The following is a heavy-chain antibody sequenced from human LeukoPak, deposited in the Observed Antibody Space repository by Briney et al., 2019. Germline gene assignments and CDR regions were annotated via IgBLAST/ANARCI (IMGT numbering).Heavy chain of an antibody. CDR1: AFTFSNYW. CDR3: AKDMAGYSSSWGAFDI. CDR2: IKEDGSEI. Sequence: PGGSLRLSCAASAFTFSNYWMSWVRQAPGKGLEWVANIKEDGSEINYVDSVKGRFTISRDNAKNSLYLQMNSLRAEDTALYYCAKDMAGYSSSWGAFDIWGQGTMVTVSS. D-gene: IGHD6-13*01. V-gene: IGHV3-7*03. J-gene: IGHJ3*02.